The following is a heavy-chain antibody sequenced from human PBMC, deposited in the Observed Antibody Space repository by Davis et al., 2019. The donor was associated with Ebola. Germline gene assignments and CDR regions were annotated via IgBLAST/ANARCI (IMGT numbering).Heavy chain of an antibody. CDR3: AKVSRIEWELLLYFDY. CDR2: INWNGGST. Sequence: PGGSLRLSCTASGSTFADYAMTWVRQAPGKGLEWVSGINWNGGSTGYADSVKGRFTISRDNSKNTLYLQMNSLRAEDTAVYYCAKVSRIEWELLLYFDYWGQGTLVTVSS. J-gene: IGHJ4*02. D-gene: IGHD1-26*01. CDR1: GSTFADYA. V-gene: IGHV3-20*04.